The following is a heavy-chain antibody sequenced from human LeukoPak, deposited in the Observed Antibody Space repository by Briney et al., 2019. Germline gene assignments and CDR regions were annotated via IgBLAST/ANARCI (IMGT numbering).Heavy chain of an antibody. J-gene: IGHJ4*02. CDR3: TKGCNSVSCTLFDS. V-gene: IGHV3-23*01. CDR2: ISGSGSDT. D-gene: IGHD2/OR15-2a*01. Sequence: GGSLRLSCAAYGFTFSSYAMSWVRQAPGKGLAWVSTISGSGSDTYYADSVKGRFTISRDNSENTLYLQMSSLSAEDTAVYYCTKGCNSVSCTLFDSWGQGTLVTVSS. CDR1: GFTFSSYA.